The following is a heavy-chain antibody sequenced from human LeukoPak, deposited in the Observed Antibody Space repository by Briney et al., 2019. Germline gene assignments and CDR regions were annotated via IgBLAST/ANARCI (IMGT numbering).Heavy chain of an antibody. CDR1: GGSVSSGSYY. J-gene: IGHJ3*02. CDR2: IYYSGST. D-gene: IGHD2-2*01. V-gene: IGHV4-61*01. CDR3: ARAGSVRYQLLWYAFDI. Sequence: SETLSLTCTVSGGSVSSGSYYWSWIRQPPGKGLEWIGYIYYSGSTNYNPSLKSRVTISVDTSKNQFSPKLSSVTAADTAVYYCARAGSVRYQLLWYAFDIWGQGTMVTVSS.